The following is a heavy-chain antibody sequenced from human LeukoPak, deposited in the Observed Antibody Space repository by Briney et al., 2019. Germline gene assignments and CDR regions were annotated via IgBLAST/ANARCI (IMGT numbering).Heavy chain of an antibody. CDR3: ARESGSYYS. CDR1: GGSISSYY. J-gene: IGHJ4*02. V-gene: IGHV4-59*12. Sequence: PPETLSLTCTVSGGSISSYYWSWIRQPPGKGLEWIGYIYYSGSTNYNPSLTSRVTISVDTSKNQFSLKLSSVTAADTAVYYCARESGSYYSWGQGTLVTVSS. CDR2: IYYSGST. D-gene: IGHD1-26*01.